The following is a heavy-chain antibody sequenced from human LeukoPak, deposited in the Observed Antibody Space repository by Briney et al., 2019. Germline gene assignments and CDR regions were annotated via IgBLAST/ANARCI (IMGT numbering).Heavy chain of an antibody. J-gene: IGHJ5*02. CDR3: AKTYYYGTGGFDP. CDR2: ISGNGGST. CDR1: GFTFSNYA. V-gene: IGHV3-23*01. Sequence: GGSLRLSCTASGFTFSNYAMSWVRQAPGKGLEWVSTISGNGGSTYYADSVKGRFTISRDNSKNTLYPQMNSLRAEDTAVYYCAKTYYYGTGGFDPWGQGTLVTVSS. D-gene: IGHD3-10*01.